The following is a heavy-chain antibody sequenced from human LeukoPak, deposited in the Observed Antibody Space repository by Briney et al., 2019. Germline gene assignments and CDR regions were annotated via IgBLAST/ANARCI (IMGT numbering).Heavy chain of an antibody. V-gene: IGHV1-8*01. CDR2: MNPNSGNT. Sequence: ASVKVSCKASGDTFTTYDVNWVRQATGQGLEWMGWMNPNSGNTGYAQNFQGRVTMTMNTSITTAYMEPTSLTSEDTAVYYCARSTMGARRRYDYWGLGTLVTVSS. CDR1: GDTFTTYD. CDR3: ARSTMGARRRYDY. J-gene: IGHJ4*02. D-gene: IGHD3-10*01.